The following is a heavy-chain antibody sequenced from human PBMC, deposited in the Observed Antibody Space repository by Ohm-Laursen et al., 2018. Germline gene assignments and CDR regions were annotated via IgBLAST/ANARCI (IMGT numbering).Heavy chain of an antibody. V-gene: IGHV3-23*01. J-gene: IGHJ6*02. Sequence: SLRLSCAASGFTFSGYAMSWVRQAPGKGPEWVSVVTGSGRTTYYRDSVKGRFTISRDNSKNTLYLQMNSPRAEDTAVYYCARGSLNGMDVWGQGTTVTVSS. D-gene: IGHD3-16*01. CDR3: ARGSLNGMDV. CDR1: GFTFSGYA. CDR2: VTGSGRTT.